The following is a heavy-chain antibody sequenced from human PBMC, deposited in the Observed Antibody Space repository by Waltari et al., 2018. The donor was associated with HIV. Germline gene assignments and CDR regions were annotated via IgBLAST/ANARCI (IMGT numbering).Heavy chain of an antibody. J-gene: IGHJ4*02. CDR1: GFTFISYW. Sequence: EVQLVESGGGLVQPGGSLRLSCAASGFTFISYWMSWVGQAPGKGLEWVANIRPDGNDKYYVDSVKGRFTISRDNVKNSLYLQMNTLRAEDTAVYYCARGGGAAAGTVDYWGQGTLVTVSS. V-gene: IGHV3-7*01. CDR2: IRPDGNDK. CDR3: ARGGGAAAGTVDY. D-gene: IGHD6-13*01.